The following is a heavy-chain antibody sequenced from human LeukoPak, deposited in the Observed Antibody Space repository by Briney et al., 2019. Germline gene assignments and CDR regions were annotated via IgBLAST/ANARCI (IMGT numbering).Heavy chain of an antibody. CDR1: GYTFTSYG. D-gene: IGHD6-13*01. V-gene: IGHV1-18*01. CDR2: ISAYNGNT. CDR3: AVAADTYYYYGMDV. Sequence: ASVKASCKASGYTFTSYGISWVRQAPGQGLEWMGWISAYNGNTNYAQKLQGRVTMTTDTSTSTAYMELRSLRSDDTAVYYCAVAADTYYYYGMDVWGQGTTVTVSS. J-gene: IGHJ6*02.